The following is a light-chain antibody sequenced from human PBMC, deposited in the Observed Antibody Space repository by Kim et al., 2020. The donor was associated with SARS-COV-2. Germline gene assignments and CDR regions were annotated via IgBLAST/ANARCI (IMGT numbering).Light chain of an antibody. CDR3: MQGTHWPYT. V-gene: IGKV2-30*01. CDR1: KRCVYRDGNNY. Sequence: HQASISGRSSKRCVYRDGNNYLNWFHQRPGQSPRRLMYKVSNRDSGVPDRFSGSGSGTDFTLKISRVEAEDVGVYYCMQGTHWPYTFGQGTKLEI. J-gene: IGKJ2*01. CDR2: KVS.